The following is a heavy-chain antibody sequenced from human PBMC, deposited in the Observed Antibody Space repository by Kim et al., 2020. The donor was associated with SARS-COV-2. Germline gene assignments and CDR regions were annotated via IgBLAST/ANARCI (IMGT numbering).Heavy chain of an antibody. CDR3: AKDHPSLTMVRGVIPSFDY. Sequence: GGSLRLSCAASGFTFSSYAMSWVRQAPGKGLEWVSAISGSGGSTYYADSVKGRFTISRDNSKNTLYLQMNSLRAEDTAVYYCAKDHPSLTMVRGVIPSFDYWGQGTLVTVSS. J-gene: IGHJ4*02. CDR2: ISGSGGST. V-gene: IGHV3-23*01. CDR1: GFTFSSYA. D-gene: IGHD3-10*01.